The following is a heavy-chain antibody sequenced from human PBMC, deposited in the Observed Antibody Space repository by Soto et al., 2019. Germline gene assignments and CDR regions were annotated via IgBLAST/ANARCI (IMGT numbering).Heavy chain of an antibody. CDR2: IYHSGST. Sequence: QLQLQESGSGLVKPSQTLSLTCAVSGGSISSGGYSWSWIRQPPGKGLEWIGYIYHSGSTYYNPSLRGRVTIPVDRSKNQFSLKLSSVTAADTAVYYCARASTTVTTLDYWGQGTLVTVSS. V-gene: IGHV4-30-2*01. CDR1: GGSISSGGYS. D-gene: IGHD4-17*01. J-gene: IGHJ4*02. CDR3: ARASTTVTTLDY.